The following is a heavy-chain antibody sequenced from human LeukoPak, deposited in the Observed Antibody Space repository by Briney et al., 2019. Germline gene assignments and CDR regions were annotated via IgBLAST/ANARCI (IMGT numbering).Heavy chain of an antibody. Sequence: ASVKVSCKVSGYTLTGLSMHWVRQAPGKGLEWMGGFDPEDGETIYAQKFQGRVTMTEDTSTDTAYMELSSLRSEDTAVYYCATPDCSSTSCYGVPGSGKFDYWGQGTLVTVSS. CDR2: FDPEDGET. D-gene: IGHD2-2*01. CDR1: GYTLTGLS. V-gene: IGHV1-24*01. CDR3: ATPDCSSTSCYGVPGSGKFDY. J-gene: IGHJ4*02.